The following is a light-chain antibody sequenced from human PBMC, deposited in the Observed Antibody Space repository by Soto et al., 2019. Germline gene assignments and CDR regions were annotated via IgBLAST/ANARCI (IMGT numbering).Light chain of an antibody. CDR2: AAS. Sequence: DIQMTQSPSSLSASVGDRVTITCRASESISRHLNWYQQKPGKAPKLLIYAASSLQNGLPSRFSGSGSGTDFTLTISNLQPEDFATYYCQQSYSTLSITFGQGPRLEIK. V-gene: IGKV1-39*01. J-gene: IGKJ5*01. CDR3: QQSYSTLSIT. CDR1: ESISRH.